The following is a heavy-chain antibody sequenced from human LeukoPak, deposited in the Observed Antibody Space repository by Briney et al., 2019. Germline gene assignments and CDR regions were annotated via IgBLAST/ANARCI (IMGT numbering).Heavy chain of an antibody. CDR2: INSDGSTR. Sequence: GGSLRLSCAASGFTFTTSWMRWVRQAPGKGLVWVSRINSDGSTRNYADSVKGRFTISRDHAKNALYLQMDSLRAEDAAVYYCVRPQDGYNGFDCWGQGTLVTVSS. CDR1: GFTFTTSW. V-gene: IGHV3-74*01. J-gene: IGHJ4*02. CDR3: VRPQDGYNGFDC. D-gene: IGHD5-24*01.